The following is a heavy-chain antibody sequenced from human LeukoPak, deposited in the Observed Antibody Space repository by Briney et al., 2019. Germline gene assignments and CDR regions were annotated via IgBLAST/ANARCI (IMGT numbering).Heavy chain of an antibody. CDR2: INTDGSST. V-gene: IGHV3-74*01. D-gene: IGHD5-24*01. CDR1: GFAFTDYY. CDR3: ARDRTGDDPGDY. Sequence: SGGSLRLSCAASGFAFTDYYMSWIRQAPGKGLVWVSRINTDGSSTSYADSVKGRFTISRDNAKNTLYLQMNSLRAEDTAVYYCARDRTGDDPGDYWGQGTLVTVSS. J-gene: IGHJ4*02.